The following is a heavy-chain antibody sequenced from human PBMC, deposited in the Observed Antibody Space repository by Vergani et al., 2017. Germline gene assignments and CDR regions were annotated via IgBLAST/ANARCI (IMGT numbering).Heavy chain of an antibody. CDR3: ARGGYSGSYYSAFDF. V-gene: IGHV3-30*01. Sequence: QVQLVESGGGVVQPGRSLRLSCAASGFTFSSYAMHWVRQAPGKGLEWVAVISYDGSNKYYADSVKGRFTISRDNSKNTLYLQMNSLRAEDTAVYYCARGGYSGSYYSAFDFWGQGTMVTVSS. CDR1: GFTFSSYA. CDR2: ISYDGSNK. J-gene: IGHJ3*01. D-gene: IGHD1-26*01.